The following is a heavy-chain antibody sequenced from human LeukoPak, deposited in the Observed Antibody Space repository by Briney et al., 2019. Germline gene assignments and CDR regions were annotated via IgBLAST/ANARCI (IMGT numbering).Heavy chain of an antibody. D-gene: IGHD3-22*01. V-gene: IGHV1-46*01. J-gene: IGHJ4*02. CDR3: ARERFAGHYYDSSGFIK. Sequence: ASVKVSCKASGYTFTSYYMHWVRQAPGQGLEWMGIINPSGGSTSYAQKFQGRVTMTRDMSTSTVYMELSSLRSEDTAVYYCARERFAGHYYDSSGFIKWGQGTLVTVSS. CDR2: INPSGGST. CDR1: GYTFTSYY.